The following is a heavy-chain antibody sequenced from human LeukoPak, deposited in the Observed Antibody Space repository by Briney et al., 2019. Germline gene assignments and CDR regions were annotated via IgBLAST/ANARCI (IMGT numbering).Heavy chain of an antibody. V-gene: IGHV3-21*01. CDR1: GFTFSSYS. CDR3: ARGLDDFWRGFIHY. J-gene: IGHJ4*02. CDR2: ISSSSYI. D-gene: IGHD3-3*01. Sequence: PGGSLRLSCAASGFTFSSYSMNWVRQAPGKGLEWVSFISSSSYIYYADSVKGRFTISRDNAKNSLYLPMNSLRAEDTAVYYCARGLDDFWRGFIHYWGQGTLVTVSS.